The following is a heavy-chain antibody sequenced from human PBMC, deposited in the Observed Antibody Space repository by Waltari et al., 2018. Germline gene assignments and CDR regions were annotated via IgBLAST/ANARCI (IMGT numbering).Heavy chain of an antibody. D-gene: IGHD6-13*01. CDR1: GGTFTSYD. CDR3: ASIYSSSHTGPGGDY. CDR2: MNPNSGNT. J-gene: IGHJ4*02. V-gene: IGHV1-8*01. Sequence: QVQLVQSGAEVKKPGSSVKVSCKASGGTFTSYDINWVRQATGQGLEWMGWMNPNSGNTGYAQKFQGRVTMTRNTSISTAYMELSSLRSEDTAVYYCASIYSSSHTGPGGDYWGQGTLVTVSS.